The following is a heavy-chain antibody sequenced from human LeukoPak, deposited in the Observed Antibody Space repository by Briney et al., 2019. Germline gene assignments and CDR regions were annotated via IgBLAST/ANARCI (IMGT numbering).Heavy chain of an antibody. CDR3: AKAWGGLDSSGPYYFDY. CDR1: GFTFDDYA. D-gene: IGHD3-22*01. Sequence: GGSLRLSCAASGFTFDDYAMHWVRQAPGKGLEWVSGISWNSGSIGYADSVKGRFTTSRDNAKNSLYLQMNSLRAEDTALYYCAKAWGGLDSSGPYYFDYWGQGTLVTVSS. J-gene: IGHJ4*02. V-gene: IGHV3-9*01. CDR2: ISWNSGSI.